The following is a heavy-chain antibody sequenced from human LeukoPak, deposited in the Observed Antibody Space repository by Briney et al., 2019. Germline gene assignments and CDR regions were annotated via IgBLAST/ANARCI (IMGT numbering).Heavy chain of an antibody. V-gene: IGHV3-23*01. D-gene: IGHD3-22*01. CDR2: ISGSGGST. Sequence: GGSLRLSCAASGFTFSSYGMSWVRQAPGKGLEWVAAISGSGGSTYYADSVKGRFTISRDNSKNTLYLQMNSLRAEDTAVYYCAKRWSPYYYDSSGYYPVDYWGQGTLVTVSS. CDR1: GFTFSSYG. CDR3: AKRWSPYYYDSSGYYPVDY. J-gene: IGHJ4*02.